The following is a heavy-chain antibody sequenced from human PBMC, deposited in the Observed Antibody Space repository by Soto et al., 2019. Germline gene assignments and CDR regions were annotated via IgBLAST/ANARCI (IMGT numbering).Heavy chain of an antibody. V-gene: IGHV1-18*01. Sequence: QVQLVQCAGEVKKPGASVKVSCRASGYSFTSYGISWVRRAPGQGLEWMGWISPYNGHTQFVERFQGRVTMTTDTSTKTVYRELRNLRSDDTAHYYCARDLTIVPATHPRLENYGMDVWGQGTTVIVSS. J-gene: IGHJ6*02. CDR1: GYSFTSYG. CDR2: ISPYNGHT. CDR3: ARDLTIVPATHPRLENYGMDV. D-gene: IGHD2-2*01.